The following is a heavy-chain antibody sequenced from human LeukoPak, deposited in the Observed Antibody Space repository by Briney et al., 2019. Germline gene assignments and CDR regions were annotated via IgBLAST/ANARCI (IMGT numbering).Heavy chain of an antibody. V-gene: IGHV5-51*01. CDR1: GYRFTTDW. CDR2: VYPGDSDT. CDR3: ARHHEPPTYYTDY. J-gene: IGHJ4*02. Sequence: GESLKISCQASGYRFTTDWIGWVRQVPGKGLEWMGMVYPGDSDTRYSPSFQGQVTISADTSINTAFLQWSSLKASDTAMYFCARHHEPPTYYTDYWGQGTLVTVSS.